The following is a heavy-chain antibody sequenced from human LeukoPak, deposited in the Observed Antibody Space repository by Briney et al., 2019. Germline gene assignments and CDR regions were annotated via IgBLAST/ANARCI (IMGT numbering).Heavy chain of an antibody. V-gene: IGHV1-69*06. D-gene: IGHD3-10*01. CDR3: ARAEPRRGSFYYYYYYMDV. CDR2: IIPIFGTA. CDR1: GYTFTSYA. Sequence: ASVKVSCKASGYTFTSYAMNWVRQAPGQGLEWMGGIIPIFGTANYAQKFQGRVTITADKSTSTAYMELSSLRSEDTAVYYCARAEPRRGSFYYYYYYMDVWGKGTTVTVSS. J-gene: IGHJ6*03.